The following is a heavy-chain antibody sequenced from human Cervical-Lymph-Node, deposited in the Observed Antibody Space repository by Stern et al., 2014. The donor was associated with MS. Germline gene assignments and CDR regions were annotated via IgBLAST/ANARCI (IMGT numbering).Heavy chain of an antibody. CDR1: GGSISRGGYY. CDR2: IYDSGST. CDR3: ARVSYDFWSGYYVFDY. D-gene: IGHD3-3*01. J-gene: IGHJ4*02. Sequence: QVQLQESGPGLVKPSQTLSLTCTVSGGSISRGGYYWSWLRQHPGQGLEWIGYIYDSGSTYYNPSLKSRVTISVDTSKNQFSLKLSSVTAADTAVYYCARVSYDFWSGYYVFDYWGQGTLVTVSS. V-gene: IGHV4-31*03.